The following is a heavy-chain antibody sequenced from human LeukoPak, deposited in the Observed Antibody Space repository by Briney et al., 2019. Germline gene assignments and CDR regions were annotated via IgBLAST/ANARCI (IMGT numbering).Heavy chain of an antibody. CDR3: ARDHNATTVTAEGYFQH. Sequence: GASVKVSCKASVYTFTSYGISWVRQAPGQGLEWMGWISAYNGNTNYAQKLQGRVTMTTDTSTSTAYTELRSLRSDDTAVYYCARDHNATTVTAEGYFQHWGQGTLVTVSS. CDR2: ISAYNGNT. J-gene: IGHJ1*01. V-gene: IGHV1-18*01. D-gene: IGHD4-17*01. CDR1: VYTFTSYG.